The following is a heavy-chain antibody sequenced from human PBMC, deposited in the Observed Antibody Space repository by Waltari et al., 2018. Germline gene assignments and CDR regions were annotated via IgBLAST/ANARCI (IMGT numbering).Heavy chain of an antibody. V-gene: IGHV1-69*14. J-gene: IGHJ6*03. CDR1: GGTFSSYA. Sequence: QVQLVQSGAEVKKPGSSVKVSCKASGGTFSSYAISWVRQAPGQGLEWMGGIIPIFGTANYAQKFQGRVTITADKSTSTAYMELSSLRSEDTAVYYCARSRPGYGGNSYYYYYYYMDVWGKGTTVTVSS. CDR2: IIPIFGTA. D-gene: IGHD4-17*01. CDR3: ARSRPGYGGNSYYYYYYYMDV.